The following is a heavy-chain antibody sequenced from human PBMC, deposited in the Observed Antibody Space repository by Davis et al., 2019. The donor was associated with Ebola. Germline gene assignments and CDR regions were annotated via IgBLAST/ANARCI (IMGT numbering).Heavy chain of an antibody. CDR2: ISWNSGSI. J-gene: IGHJ6*02. CDR1: GFTFDDYA. V-gene: IGHV3-9*01. CDR3: AKDRLAYYYGMDV. Sequence: SLKISCAASGFTFDDYAMHWVRQAPGKGLEWVSGISWNSGSIGYADSVKGRFTISRDYAKKSLYLEMNSLRAEDTALYYCAKDRLAYYYGMDVWGQGTTVTVSS.